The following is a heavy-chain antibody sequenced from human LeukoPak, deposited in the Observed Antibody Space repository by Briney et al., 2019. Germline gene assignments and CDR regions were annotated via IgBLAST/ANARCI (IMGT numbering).Heavy chain of an antibody. Sequence: PSETLSLTCIVSGGSISSSSYYWGWVRQPPGKGLEWIGIIYYSGSTNYNPSLKSRVTISVDTSKNQFSLKLSSVTAADTAVYYCARHSIDYYGSGNYPDYWGQGTLVTVSS. J-gene: IGHJ4*02. D-gene: IGHD3-10*01. CDR3: ARHSIDYYGSGNYPDY. V-gene: IGHV4-39*07. CDR2: IYYSGST. CDR1: GGSISSSSYY.